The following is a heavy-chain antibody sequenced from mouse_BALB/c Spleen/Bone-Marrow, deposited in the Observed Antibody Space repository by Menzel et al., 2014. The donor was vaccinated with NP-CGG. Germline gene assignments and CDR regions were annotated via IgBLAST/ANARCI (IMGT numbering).Heavy chain of an antibody. CDR2: IDPETGGT. CDR3: TKQDSAGYGAY. CDR1: GYTFTGYD. D-gene: IGHD3-2*01. J-gene: IGHJ3*01. V-gene: IGHV1-15*01. Sequence: QVTLKECGAELVRPGASVTLSCKASGYTFTGYDMHWLKQTPVHGLEWIGAIDPETGGTAYNQKFKGRATLTTDKSSSAAYMELRSLTAEDSTVYYCTKQDSAGYGAYWGQGTLVTVSA.